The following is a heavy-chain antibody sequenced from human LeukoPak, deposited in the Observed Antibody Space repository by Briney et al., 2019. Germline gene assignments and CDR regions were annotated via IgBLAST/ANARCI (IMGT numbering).Heavy chain of an antibody. CDR1: GASLSAYH. CDR3: ARVRGCNVHNCLLGGWFDP. J-gene: IGHJ5*02. CDR2: IKPSGIT. D-gene: IGHD1-20*01. V-gene: IGHV4-34*01. Sequence: PSETLSLTCAIDGASLSAYHWTWIRQPPGKGLEWIGEIKPSGITNYNPSLKSRVTLSIDTSKNQFSLKVASVTAADMAVYYCARVRGCNVHNCLLGGWFDPWGQGTLVTVSS.